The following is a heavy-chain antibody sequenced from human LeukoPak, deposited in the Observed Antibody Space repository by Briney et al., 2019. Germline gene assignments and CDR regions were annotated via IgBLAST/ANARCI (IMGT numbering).Heavy chain of an antibody. CDR1: GFTFSSYG. D-gene: IGHD6-19*01. CDR2: IRYDGSNK. CDR3: AREQWLVRGNYYYGMDV. J-gene: IGHJ6*02. Sequence: PGGSLRLSCAASGFTFSSYGMHWVRQAPGKGLEWVAFIRYDGSNKYYADSVKGRFTISRDNSKNTLYLQMNSLRAEDTAVYYCAREQWLVRGNYYYGMDVWGQGTTVTVSS. V-gene: IGHV3-30*02.